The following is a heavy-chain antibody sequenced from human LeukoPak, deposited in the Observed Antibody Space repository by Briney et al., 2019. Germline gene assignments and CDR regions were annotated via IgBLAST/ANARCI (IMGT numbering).Heavy chain of an antibody. J-gene: IGHJ4*02. V-gene: IGHV3-30*18. CDR2: ISYDGSNK. Sequence: GGFLRLSCAASGFTFSSYGMHWVRQAPGKGLEWVAVISYDGSNKYYADSVKGRFTISRDDSKNTLYLQMNSLRAEDTAVYYCAKGGSYSNDYWGQGTLVTVSS. CDR3: AKGGSYSNDY. D-gene: IGHD2-15*01. CDR1: GFTFSSYG.